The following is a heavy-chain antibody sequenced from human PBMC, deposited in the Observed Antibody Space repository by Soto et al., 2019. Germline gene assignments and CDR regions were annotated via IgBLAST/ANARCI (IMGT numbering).Heavy chain of an antibody. CDR3: VILDAPGDRACDI. CDR2: IRNQGNNYAT. Sequence: EVQLVESGGGLVQPGGSLKLSCAGSGFTFSGSAIHWVRQASGKGLEWVARIRNQGNNYATGYAASVKGRFTISRDDSKHTSFLQMNSLNTEDTAVYYSVILDAPGDRACDIWGQGTMGTVSS. V-gene: IGHV3-73*01. CDR1: GFTFSGSA. J-gene: IGHJ3*02.